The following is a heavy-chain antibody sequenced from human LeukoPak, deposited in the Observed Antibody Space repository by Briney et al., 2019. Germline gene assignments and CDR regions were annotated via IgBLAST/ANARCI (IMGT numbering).Heavy chain of an antibody. CDR2: IIPIFGTA. CDR1: GGTFSSYA. D-gene: IGHD3-22*01. Sequence: GASVKVSCKASGGTFSSYAISWVRQAPGQGLEWMGGIIPIFGTANYAQKFQGRVTITADESTSTAYMELSSLRSEDTAVYYCARESFSYYYDSSGYQNWFDPWGQGTLVTVSS. CDR3: ARESFSYYYDSSGYQNWFDP. V-gene: IGHV1-69*13. J-gene: IGHJ5*02.